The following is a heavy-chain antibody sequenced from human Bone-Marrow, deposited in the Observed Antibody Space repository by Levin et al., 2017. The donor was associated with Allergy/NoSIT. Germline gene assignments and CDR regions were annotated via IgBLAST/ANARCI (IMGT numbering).Heavy chain of an antibody. D-gene: IGHD2-15*01. Sequence: GGSLRLSCAASGFTFTSYAMSWVRQAPGKGLEWVSFISGSSDATYFADSVKGRFTISRDNSETTVYLEMNSLRADDTAIYYCAKSRSEVVVAGLNYWGQGTLVTVSS. V-gene: IGHV3-23*01. CDR2: ISGSSDAT. CDR1: GFTFTSYA. CDR3: AKSRSEVVVAGLNY. J-gene: IGHJ4*02.